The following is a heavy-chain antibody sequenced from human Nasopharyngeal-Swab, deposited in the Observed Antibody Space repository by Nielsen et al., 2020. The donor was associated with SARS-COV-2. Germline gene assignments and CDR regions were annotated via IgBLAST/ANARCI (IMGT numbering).Heavy chain of an antibody. CDR3: AREGTVTQHEAFDL. D-gene: IGHD4-11*01. J-gene: IGHJ3*01. CDR1: QFPFSSYH. Sequence: GESLKISCAASQFPFSSYHMNWLRQAPGKGLEWVSSISTDSKYIYYGDSVKGRFTISRDNGQNSLYLQMNSLRVEDTAVYYCAREGTVTQHEAFDLWGQGTLVTVS. V-gene: IGHV3-21*06. CDR2: ISTDSKYI.